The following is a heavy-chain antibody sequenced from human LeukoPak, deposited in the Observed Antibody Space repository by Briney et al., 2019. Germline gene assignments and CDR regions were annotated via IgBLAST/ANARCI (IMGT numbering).Heavy chain of an antibody. CDR2: IYYSGST. Sequence: SETLSLTCTVSGGSISSSSYYWGWIRQPPGKGLEWIGSIYYSGSTYYNPSLKSRVTISVDTSKNQFSLKLSSVTAADTAVYYCARDGYYDILTGYYTGEVWGQGTLVTVSS. D-gene: IGHD3-9*01. J-gene: IGHJ4*02. CDR3: ARDGYYDILTGYYTGEV. V-gene: IGHV4-39*07. CDR1: GGSISSSSYY.